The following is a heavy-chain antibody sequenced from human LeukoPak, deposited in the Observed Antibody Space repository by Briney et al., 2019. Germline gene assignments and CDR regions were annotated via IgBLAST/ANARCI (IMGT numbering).Heavy chain of an antibody. Sequence: GGSLRLSCVASGFTFSSHHMNWVRQTPGEGLESVATIKPDGSEKYYVDSVKGRFTISRDNAKSSLYLQMNSLRAEDTGVYFCARMSSYCDYWGQGTLVTVSS. CDR1: GFTFSSHH. V-gene: IGHV3-7*01. D-gene: IGHD2-2*01. CDR2: IKPDGSEK. J-gene: IGHJ4*02. CDR3: ARMSSYCDY.